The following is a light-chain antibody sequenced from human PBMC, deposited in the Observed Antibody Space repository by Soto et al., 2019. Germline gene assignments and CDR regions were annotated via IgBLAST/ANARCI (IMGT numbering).Light chain of an antibody. CDR1: QSVRSN. Sequence: EIVMTQSPGTLSVSPGERATLSSRASQSVRSNLAWYQQKPGQAPRLLIYGASTRATGIPARFSGSGSGTELTLTISSLQSEDFGVYYCQQYNDWPGTFGQGTTLEVK. CDR2: GAS. CDR3: QQYNDWPGT. J-gene: IGKJ2*01. V-gene: IGKV3-15*01.